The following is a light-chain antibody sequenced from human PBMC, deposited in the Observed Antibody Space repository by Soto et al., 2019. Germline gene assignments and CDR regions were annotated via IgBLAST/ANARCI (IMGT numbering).Light chain of an antibody. CDR2: KAS. J-gene: IGKJ2*01. CDR1: QSISNS. V-gene: IGKV1-5*03. CDR3: QQYNSDWNT. Sequence: DIQMTQSPSTLSASVRDRVTITCRASQSISNSLAWYQQRPGKAPKLLIYKASSLETGVPSRFSGSGSGTEFTLTISSLQPDDFATYYCQQYNSDWNTFGQGTKVDIK.